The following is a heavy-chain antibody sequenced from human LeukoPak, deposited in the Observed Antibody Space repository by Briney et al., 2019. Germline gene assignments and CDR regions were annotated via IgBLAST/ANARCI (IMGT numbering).Heavy chain of an antibody. CDR2: VSGDGTYT. D-gene: IGHD3-22*01. CDR3: ASHYDTGGYHYFDF. CDR1: GFTFDDYA. Sequence: PGGSLRLSCAASGFTFDDYAMHWVRQAPGKGLEWLSLVSGDGTYTYYADSVKGRFTISRDSSKNTLYLQMNSLRAEDTAVYYCASHYDTGGYHYFDFRGQGTLVTVSS. V-gene: IGHV3-43*02. J-gene: IGHJ4*02.